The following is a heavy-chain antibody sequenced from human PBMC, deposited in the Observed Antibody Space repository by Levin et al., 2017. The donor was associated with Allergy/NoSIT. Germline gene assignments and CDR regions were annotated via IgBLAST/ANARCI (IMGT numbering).Heavy chain of an antibody. CDR1: GFTFSSYG. V-gene: IGHV3-30*18. D-gene: IGHD3-10*01. CDR3: AKDQAMVRGVCPDY. Sequence: GESLKISCAASGFTFSSYGMHWVRQAPGKGLEWVAVISYDGSNKYYADSVKGRFTISRDNSKNTLYLQMNSLRAEDTAVYYCAKDQAMVRGVCPDYWGQGTLVTVSS. CDR2: ISYDGSNK. J-gene: IGHJ4*02.